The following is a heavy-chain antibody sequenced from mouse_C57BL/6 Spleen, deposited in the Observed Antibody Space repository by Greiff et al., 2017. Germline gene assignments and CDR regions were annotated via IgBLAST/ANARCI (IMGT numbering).Heavy chain of an antibody. Sequence: DVKLQESGPGMVKPSQSLSLTCTVTGYSITSGYDWHWIRHFPGNKLEWMGYISYSGSTNYNPSLKSRISITHDTSKNHFFLKLNSVTTEDTATYYCARGTSYYYAMDYWGQGTSVTVSS. CDR1: GYSITSGYD. J-gene: IGHJ4*01. CDR3: ARGTSYYYAMDY. CDR2: ISYSGST. V-gene: IGHV3-1*01.